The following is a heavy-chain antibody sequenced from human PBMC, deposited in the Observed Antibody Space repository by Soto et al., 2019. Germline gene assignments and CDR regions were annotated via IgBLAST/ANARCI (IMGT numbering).Heavy chain of an antibody. D-gene: IGHD3-10*01. Sequence: QVQLQESGPGLVKPSQTLSLTCTVSGGSISSGDYYWSWIRQPPGKGLEWIGYIYYSGSTYYNPSLKTXXTXSXXTSKNQFSLKLSSVTAADTAVYYCARGGGSWFGEGWGQGTLVTVSS. CDR3: ARGGGSWFGEG. CDR2: IYYSGST. J-gene: IGHJ4*02. CDR1: GGSISSGDYY. V-gene: IGHV4-30-4*01.